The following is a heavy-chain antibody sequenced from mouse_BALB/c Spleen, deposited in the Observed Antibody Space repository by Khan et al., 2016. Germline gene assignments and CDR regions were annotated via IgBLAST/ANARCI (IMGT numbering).Heavy chain of an antibody. Sequence: EVQLQESGPGLVKPSQSLSLTCSVTGYSITSGYYWNWIRQFPGNKLEWMGYISYDGSNNYNPSFKNRISITRDTSTNQLFLKLNSVTTEDPCTYYCARESLYYYGSWFAYWGEGTLVTVCA. D-gene: IGHD1-1*01. V-gene: IGHV3-6*02. CDR1: GYSITSGYY. J-gene: IGHJ3*01. CDR3: ARESLYYYGSWFAY. CDR2: ISYDGSN.